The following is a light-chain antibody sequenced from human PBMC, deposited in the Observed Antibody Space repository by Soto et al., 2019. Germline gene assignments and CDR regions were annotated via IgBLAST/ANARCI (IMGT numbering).Light chain of an antibody. V-gene: IGKV3-15*01. CDR1: QTVRNN. J-gene: IGKJ5*01. CDR3: QQYNNWPP. CDR2: GAS. Sequence: VLTQSKKTLSLSPGERATVSCRASQTVRNNYLAWYQQKPGQAPRLLIYGASTRATGIPARFSGSGSGTEFTLTISSLQSEDFAVYYCQQYNNWPPFGQ.